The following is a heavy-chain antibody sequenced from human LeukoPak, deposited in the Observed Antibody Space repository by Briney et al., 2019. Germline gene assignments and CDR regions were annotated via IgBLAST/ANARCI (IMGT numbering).Heavy chain of an antibody. V-gene: IGHV3-23*01. J-gene: IGHJ4*02. Sequence: PGGSLRLSCAASGFTFSSYAMSWVRQAPGKGLEWVSTVSGSGGTTYYADSVKGRFTISRDNSKNTLYLQMNRMTAEDTAVYYCAKGGEVFGCSRFDYWGQGILVTVSS. CDR1: GFTFSSYA. CDR3: AKGGEVFGCSRFDY. CDR2: VSGSGGTT. D-gene: IGHD3-10*02.